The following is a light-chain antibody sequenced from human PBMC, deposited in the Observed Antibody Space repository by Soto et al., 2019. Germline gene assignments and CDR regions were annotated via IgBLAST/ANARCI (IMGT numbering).Light chain of an antibody. CDR3: ETWDTSLNAAV. V-gene: IGLV1-51*01. Sequence: QSVLTQPPSASAAPGQKVTISCSGSSSNIGSNYVSWYQQLPGTAPKLLVFDNKKRPSGIPDRFSGSKSGTSASLGITGLQTADEADYYCETWDTSLNAAVFGGGTQLTVL. J-gene: IGLJ7*01. CDR1: SSNIGSNY. CDR2: DNK.